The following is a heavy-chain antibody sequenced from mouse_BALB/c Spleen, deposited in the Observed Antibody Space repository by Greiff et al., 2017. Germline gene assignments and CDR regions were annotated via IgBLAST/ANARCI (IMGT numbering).Heavy chain of an antibody. V-gene: IGHV5-17*02. CDR3: ARKKRLTATDWYFDV. D-gene: IGHD1-2*01. CDR2: ISSGSSTI. Sequence: EVQLVESGGGLVQPGGSRKLSCAASGFTFSSFGMHWVRQAPEKGLEWVAYISSGSSTIYYADTVKGRFTISRDNPKNTLFLQMTSLRSEDTAMYYCARKKRLTATDWYFDVWGAGTTVTVSS. CDR1: GFTFSSFG. J-gene: IGHJ1*01.